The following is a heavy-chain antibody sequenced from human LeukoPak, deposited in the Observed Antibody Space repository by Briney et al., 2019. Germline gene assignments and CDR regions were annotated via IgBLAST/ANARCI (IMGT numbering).Heavy chain of an antibody. CDR3: ARDVPGYYYYMDV. Sequence: SETLFLTCTVSGGSISSYYWSWIRHPPGKGLEWIGYIYYSGSTNYNPSLKSRVTISVDTSKNQFSPKLSSVTAADTAVYYCARDVPGYYYYMDVWGKGTTVTISS. D-gene: IGHD1-14*01. CDR1: GGSISSYY. CDR2: IYYSGST. V-gene: IGHV4-59*01. J-gene: IGHJ6*03.